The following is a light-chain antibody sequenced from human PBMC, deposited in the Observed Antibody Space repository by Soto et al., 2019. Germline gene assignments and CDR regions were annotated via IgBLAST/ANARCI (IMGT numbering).Light chain of an antibody. J-gene: IGKJ1*01. CDR3: HQSFSVPRT. CDR1: QGVRSY. Sequence: DNQMTQSPSSLSASVGDRVTITCRASQGVRSYLNWYHQSPGKAPKLLIYEASSLHSGVPSRFSGDGYGTHFTLTITNLQPEDFGSFFCHQSFSVPRTFGQGTKGDIK. V-gene: IGKV1-39*01. CDR2: EAS.